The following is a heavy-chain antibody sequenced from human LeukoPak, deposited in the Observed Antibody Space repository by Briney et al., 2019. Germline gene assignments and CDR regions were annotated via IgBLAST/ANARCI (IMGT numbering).Heavy chain of an antibody. CDR2: IIPILGIA. V-gene: IGHV1-69*02. CDR3: ASPNFADTAMSLGMDV. CDR1: GGTFSSYT. J-gene: IGHJ6*02. Sequence: VASVKVSCKASGGTFSSYTISWVRQAPGQGLEWMGRIIPILGIANYAQKFRGRVTITADKSTSTAYMELSSLRSEDTAVYYCASPNFADTAMSLGMDVWAKGPRSPSP. D-gene: IGHD5-18*01.